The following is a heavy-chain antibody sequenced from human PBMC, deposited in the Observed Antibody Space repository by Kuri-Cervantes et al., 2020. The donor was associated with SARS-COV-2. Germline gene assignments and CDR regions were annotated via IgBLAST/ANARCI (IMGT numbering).Heavy chain of an antibody. Sequence: SETLSLTCTVSGYSISSGYYWGWIRQPPGKGLEWIGSIYHSGSTYYNPSLKSRVTISVDTPKNQFSLKLSSVTAADTAVYYCARVLGDYESSGYYLDPWGQGTLVTVSS. D-gene: IGHD3-22*01. J-gene: IGHJ5*02. V-gene: IGHV4-38-2*02. CDR1: GYSISSGYY. CDR3: ARVLGDYESSGYYLDP. CDR2: IYHSGST.